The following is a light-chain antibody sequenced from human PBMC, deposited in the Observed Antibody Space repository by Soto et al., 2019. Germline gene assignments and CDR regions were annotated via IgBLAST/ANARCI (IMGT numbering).Light chain of an antibody. Sequence: EIVMTQSPATLSVSPGERATLSCRAGQSVSSYLAWYQQKPGQAPRLLIYDASNRATGIPARFSGSGSGTDYTLTISSLEPEDFAVYYCQQRSNWPPTFGQGTKVDIK. CDR1: QSVSSY. CDR3: QQRSNWPPT. V-gene: IGKV3-11*01. J-gene: IGKJ1*01. CDR2: DAS.